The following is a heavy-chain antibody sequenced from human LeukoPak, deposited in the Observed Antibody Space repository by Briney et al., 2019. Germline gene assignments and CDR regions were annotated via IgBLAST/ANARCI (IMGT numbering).Heavy chain of an antibody. CDR3: AREWLWNYYFDY. J-gene: IGHJ4*02. Sequence: GGSLRLSCAASGFTFSSYAMHWVCQAPGKGLEWVAVISYDGSNKYYADSVKGRFTISRDNSKNTLYLQMNSLRAEDTAVYYCAREWLWNYYFDYWGQGTLVTVSS. CDR2: ISYDGSNK. D-gene: IGHD1-7*01. V-gene: IGHV3-30*01. CDR1: GFTFSSYA.